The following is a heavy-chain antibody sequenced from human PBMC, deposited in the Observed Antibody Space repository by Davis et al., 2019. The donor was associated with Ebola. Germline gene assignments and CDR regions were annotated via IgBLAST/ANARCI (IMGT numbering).Heavy chain of an antibody. J-gene: IGHJ4*02. CDR3: ARGSDSSGYYPTDY. CDR2: ISYDGSNK. D-gene: IGHD3-22*01. Sequence: GGSLRLSCAASGFTFSSYAMHWVRQAPGKGLEWVAVISYDGSNKYYADSVKGRFTISRDNSKNTLYLQMNSLRAEDTAVYYCARGSDSSGYYPTDYWGQGTLVTVSS. CDR1: GFTFSSYA. V-gene: IGHV3-30*04.